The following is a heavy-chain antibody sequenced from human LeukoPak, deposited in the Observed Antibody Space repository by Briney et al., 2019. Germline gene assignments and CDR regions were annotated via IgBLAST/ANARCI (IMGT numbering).Heavy chain of an antibody. D-gene: IGHD2-2*01. Sequence: GASVKVSCKASGYTFTGYYMHWVRQAPGQGLEWMGWINPNSGGTNYAQKFQGRVTMTEDTSTDTAYMELSSLRSEDTAVYYCATSDIVVVPAALSGNAFDIWGQGTMVTVSS. CDR3: ATSDIVVVPAALSGNAFDI. CDR1: GYTFTGYY. V-gene: IGHV1-2*02. J-gene: IGHJ3*02. CDR2: INPNSGGT.